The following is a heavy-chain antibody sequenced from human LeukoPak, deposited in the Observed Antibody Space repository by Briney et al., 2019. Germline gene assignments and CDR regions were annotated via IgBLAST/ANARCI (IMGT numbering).Heavy chain of an antibody. CDR1: GGSISSISYY. CDR3: ARELWFANAPGSWLDP. J-gene: IGHJ5*02. D-gene: IGHD3-10*01. V-gene: IGHV4-39*07. CDR2: IDYSGTT. Sequence: SETLSLTCIVSGGSISSISYYWGWIRQPPGKGLEWIGSIDYSGTTYYNPSLKSRVTISVDNSKNQFSLRLTSVTAADTAVYYCARELWFANAPGSWLDPWGQGTLVTVSS.